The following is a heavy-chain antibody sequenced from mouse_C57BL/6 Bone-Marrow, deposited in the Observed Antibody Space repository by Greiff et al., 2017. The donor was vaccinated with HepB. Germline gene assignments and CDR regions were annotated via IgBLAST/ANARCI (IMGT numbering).Heavy chain of an antibody. J-gene: IGHJ3*01. D-gene: IGHD3-2*02. V-gene: IGHV3-6*01. Sequence: EVQLQESGPGLVKPSQSLSLTCSVTGYSITSGYYWNWIRQFPGNKLEWMGYISYDGSNNYNPSLKNRISITRDTSKNQFFLKLNSVTTEDTATYYCARDGAAQATFFAYWGQGTLVTVSA. CDR2: ISYDGSN. CDR1: GYSITSGYY. CDR3: ARDGAAQATFFAY.